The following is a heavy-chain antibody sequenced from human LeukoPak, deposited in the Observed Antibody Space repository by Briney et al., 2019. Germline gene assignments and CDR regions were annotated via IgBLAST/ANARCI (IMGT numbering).Heavy chain of an antibody. CDR3: ARDAMVRGVRGIDY. Sequence: SGGSLRLSCAAARFTFSSYSMNWVRQAPGEGLEWVASISSSSSYIYYADSVKGRFTISRDNAKHSLYLQMNSLRAEDTAVYYCARDAMVRGVRGIDYWGQGTLVTVSS. CDR2: ISSSSSYI. CDR1: RFTFSSYS. D-gene: IGHD3-10*01. V-gene: IGHV3-21*01. J-gene: IGHJ4*02.